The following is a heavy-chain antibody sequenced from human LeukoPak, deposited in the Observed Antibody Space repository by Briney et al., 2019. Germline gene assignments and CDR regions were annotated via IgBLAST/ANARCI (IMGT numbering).Heavy chain of an antibody. J-gene: IGHJ3*01. CDR1: GFTFSTYW. Sequence: PGGSLRLSCAASGFTFSTYWMNWYRRAPGKGLEWVGNINQDASEINYVDSVRGRFTISRDNAKNSLHLQMNSLRAEDTAVYYCAKGYSSGYYYEELWGQGTVVTVSS. CDR2: INQDASEI. V-gene: IGHV3-7*03. D-gene: IGHD3-22*01. CDR3: AKGYSSGYYYEEL.